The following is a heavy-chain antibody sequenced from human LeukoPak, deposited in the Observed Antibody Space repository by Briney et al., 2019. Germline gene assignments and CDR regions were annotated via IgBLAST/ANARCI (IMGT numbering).Heavy chain of an antibody. D-gene: IGHD6-19*01. CDR2: IHYSGST. CDR1: GGSIRSYY. Sequence: SETLSLACTVSGGSIRSYYWSWIRQSPGKGLEWIGYIHYSGSTNYNPSLKSRVTMSVDTSKNQFSLKLSPLIAADTAVYYCATGSGWFAFWGQGTLVTVSS. J-gene: IGHJ4*02. V-gene: IGHV4-59*01. CDR3: ATGSGWFAF.